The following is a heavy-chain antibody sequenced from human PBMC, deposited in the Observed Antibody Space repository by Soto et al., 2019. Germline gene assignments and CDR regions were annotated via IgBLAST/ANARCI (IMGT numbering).Heavy chain of an antibody. CDR2: IHYSGST. CDR1: GGSISGYY. J-gene: IGHJ4*02. V-gene: IGHV4-59*01. CDR3: ARGSAAGMKSPFDY. Sequence: VQLQESGPGLVKPSETLSLTCTVSGGSISGYYWSWIRQSPGKGLEWIGYIHYSGSTNYNPSLKSRVTISVDTSKNQLSLKLSSVTAADTAVYYCARGSAAGMKSPFDYWGQGTLVTVSS. D-gene: IGHD6-13*01.